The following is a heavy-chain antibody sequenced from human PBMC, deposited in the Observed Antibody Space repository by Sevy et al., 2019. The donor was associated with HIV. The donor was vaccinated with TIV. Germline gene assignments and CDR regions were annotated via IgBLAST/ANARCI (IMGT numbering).Heavy chain of an antibody. CDR3: ARVGCTKPHDY. CDR2: LSFGCGKI. V-gene: IGHV3-23*01. Sequence: GGSLRLSCAASGFDFSIYSMSWVRQAPGKGLEWVSTLSFGCGKINYADSVKGRFTISRDNSKSSVYLQMNNMRVEDTAVYYCARVGCTKPHDYWGQGTLVTVSS. CDR1: GFDFSIYS. D-gene: IGHD2-8*01. J-gene: IGHJ4*02.